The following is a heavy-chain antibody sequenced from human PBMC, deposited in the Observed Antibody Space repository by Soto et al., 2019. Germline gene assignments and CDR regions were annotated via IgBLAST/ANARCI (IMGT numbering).Heavy chain of an antibody. CDR2: INHSGST. J-gene: IGHJ4*02. CDR3: ARGAPPFDD. Sequence: SETLSLTCAVYGGSFSGYYWSWIRQPPGKGLEWIGEINHSGSTNYNPSLKSRVTISRDDSKNSLYLQMNSLRTDDTAVYYCARGAPPFDDWGQGTLVTVSS. V-gene: IGHV4-34*01. CDR1: GGSFSGYY.